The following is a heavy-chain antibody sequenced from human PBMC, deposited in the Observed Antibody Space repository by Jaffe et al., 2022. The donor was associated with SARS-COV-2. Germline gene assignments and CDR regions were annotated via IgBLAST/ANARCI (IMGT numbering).Heavy chain of an antibody. D-gene: IGHD1-26*01. V-gene: IGHV3-7*01. Sequence: EVQLVESGGGLVQPGGSLRLSCAASGFTFSSYWMSWVRQAPGKGLEWVANIKQDGSEKYYVDSVKGRFTISRDNAKNSLYLQMNSLRAEDTAVYYCARAPPTWTHPVSGAFDIWGQGTMVTVSS. CDR3: ARAPPTWTHPVSGAFDI. J-gene: IGHJ3*02. CDR1: GFTFSSYW. CDR2: IKQDGSEK.